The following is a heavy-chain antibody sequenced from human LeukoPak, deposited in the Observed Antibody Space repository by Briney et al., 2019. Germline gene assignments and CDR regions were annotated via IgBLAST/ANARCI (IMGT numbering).Heavy chain of an antibody. V-gene: IGHV5-51*01. Sequence: GESLKISCKGSGYSFTSYWIAWVRQMPGKGLEWMVIISPGDFDTTYSPSFQGQVTISADKSISTAYLQWSSMKDSDTAIYYCARRHYDFWSIYSYYGMDVWGQGTTVTVSS. D-gene: IGHD3-3*01. J-gene: IGHJ6*02. CDR2: ISPGDFDT. CDR3: ARRHYDFWSIYSYYGMDV. CDR1: GYSFTSYW.